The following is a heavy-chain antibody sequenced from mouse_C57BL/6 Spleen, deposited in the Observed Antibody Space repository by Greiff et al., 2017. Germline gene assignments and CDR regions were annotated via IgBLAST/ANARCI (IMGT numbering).Heavy chain of an antibody. D-gene: IGHD1-1*01. J-gene: IGHJ2*01. CDR2: IDPNSGGT. CDR1: GYTFTSYW. V-gene: IGHV1-72*01. CDR3: AREDYYGSREDFDY. Sequence: VQLQQPGAELVKPGASVKLSCKASGYTFTSYWMHWVKQRPGRGLEWSGRIDPNSGGTKYNEKFKSKATLTVDKPSSTAYMQLSSLTSEDSAVYYCAREDYYGSREDFDYWGQGTTLTVSS.